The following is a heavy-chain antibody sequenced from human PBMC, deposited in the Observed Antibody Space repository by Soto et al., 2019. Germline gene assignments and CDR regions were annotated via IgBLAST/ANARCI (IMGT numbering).Heavy chain of an antibody. D-gene: IGHD2-15*01. CDR1: GFTFSSYG. V-gene: IGHV3-33*01. CDR3: ARDGYCSGGRCYSVPVFDY. Sequence: QVQLVESGGGVVQPGRSLRLSCAASGFTFSSYGMHWVRQAPGKGLEWVAVIWCDGSNKYYADSVKGRFTISRDNSKNTLYLQMNSLRAEDMAVYYCARDGYCSGGRCYSVPVFDYWGQGTLVTVSS. CDR2: IWCDGSNK. J-gene: IGHJ4*02.